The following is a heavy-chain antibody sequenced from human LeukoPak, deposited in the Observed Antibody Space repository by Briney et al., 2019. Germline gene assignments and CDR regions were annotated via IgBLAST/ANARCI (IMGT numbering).Heavy chain of an antibody. CDR3: AGYCSSTSCYGHVRDYWYFDL. J-gene: IGHJ2*01. V-gene: IGHV4-59*01. CDR2: IYYSGST. Sequence: NSSETLSLTCTVSGGSISSYYWSWIRQPPGKGLEWIGYIYYSGSTNYNPSLKSRVTISVDTSKNQFSLKLSSVTAADTAVYYCAGYCSSTSCYGHVRDYWYFDLWGRGTLVTVSS. CDR1: GGSISSYY. D-gene: IGHD2-2*01.